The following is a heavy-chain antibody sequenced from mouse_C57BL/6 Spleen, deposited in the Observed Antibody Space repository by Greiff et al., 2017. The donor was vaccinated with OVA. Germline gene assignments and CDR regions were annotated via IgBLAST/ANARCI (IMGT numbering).Heavy chain of an antibody. Sequence: VQLQQSGPELVKPGASVKISCKASGYTFTDYYMNWVKQSHGKSLEWIGDINPNNGGTSYNQKFKGKATLTVDKSSSTAYMELRSLTSEDSAVYYCARRDYYGYPFAYWGQGTLVTVSA. V-gene: IGHV1-26*01. CDR2: INPNNGGT. CDR1: GYTFTDYY. J-gene: IGHJ3*01. D-gene: IGHD2-2*01. CDR3: ARRDYYGYPFAY.